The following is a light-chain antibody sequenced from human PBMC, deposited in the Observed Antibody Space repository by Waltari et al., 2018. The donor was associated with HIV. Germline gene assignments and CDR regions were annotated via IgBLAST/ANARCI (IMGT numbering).Light chain of an antibody. Sequence: DIVLTQSPDSLAVPLGERATITCHSHQTVLYSSNKKNFLSWYQQKPGQPPKLLISWATTRDSGVPDRFSGSGSGTDFTLTVSSLQAEDVAFYYCQQYYSTPYTFGRGTKV. CDR1: QTVLYSSNKKNF. CDR2: WAT. J-gene: IGKJ2*01. CDR3: QQYYSTPYT. V-gene: IGKV4-1*01.